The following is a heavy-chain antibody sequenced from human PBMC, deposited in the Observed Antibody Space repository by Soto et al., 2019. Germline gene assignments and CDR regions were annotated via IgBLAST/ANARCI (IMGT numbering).Heavy chain of an antibody. CDR2: LNPDSGCT. Sequence: QVQLVQSGAEVKKPGASVKVSCKASGYTFTGYYRHWVRQAPGQGLAWMGWLNPDSGCTDYAQKFRGCVTMPRETSISTAYMELSRLRSDDTAVYYCERARSGVPGKDAFDIWGQGTMVTVSS. D-gene: IGHD7-27*01. J-gene: IGHJ3*02. CDR1: GYTFTGYY. CDR3: ERARSGVPGKDAFDI. V-gene: IGHV1-2*04.